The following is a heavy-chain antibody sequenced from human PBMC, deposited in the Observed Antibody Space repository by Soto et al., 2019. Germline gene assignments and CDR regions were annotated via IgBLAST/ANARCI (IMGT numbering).Heavy chain of an antibody. Sequence: SETLSLTCTVSGGSISSGGYYWSWIRQHPGKGLEWIGYIYYSGSTYYNPSLKSRVTVSIDTSKNQFSLQLSSMSAADTAVYYCTRGPSGDKVDYWGQGTRVTVSS. CDR3: TRGPSGDKVDY. D-gene: IGHD7-27*01. J-gene: IGHJ4*02. V-gene: IGHV4-30-4*08. CDR2: IYYSGST. CDR1: GGSISSGGYY.